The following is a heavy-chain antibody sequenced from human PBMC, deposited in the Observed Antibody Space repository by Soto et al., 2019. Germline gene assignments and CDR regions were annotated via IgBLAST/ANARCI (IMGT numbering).Heavy chain of an antibody. CDR2: IYYSGST. CDR1: GGSISSSSYY. CDR3: ASVGATYYGMDV. D-gene: IGHD1-26*01. J-gene: IGHJ6*02. Sequence: PSETLSLTCTVSGGSISSSSYYWGWIRQPPGKGLEWIGSIYYSGSTYYNPSLKSRVTISVDTSKNQFSLKLSSVTAADTAVYYCASVGATYYGMDVWGQGTTVT. V-gene: IGHV4-39*01.